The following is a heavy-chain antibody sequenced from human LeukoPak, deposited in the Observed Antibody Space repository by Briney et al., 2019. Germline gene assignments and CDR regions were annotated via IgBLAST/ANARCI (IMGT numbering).Heavy chain of an antibody. D-gene: IGHD2-21*02. CDR1: GGSISSYF. V-gene: IGHV4-4*07. CDR3: ARAPPCGGDCSSGSSFDY. CDR2: IYTSGSN. Sequence: SETLSLNCTVSGGSISSYFWSWIRQPAGKRLEWIGRIYTSGSNNSNPSLKSRDSMSVDTSKNQFSLKLTSVTAAATAVYYCARAPPCGGDCSSGSSFDYRGQGTLVTVSS. J-gene: IGHJ4*02.